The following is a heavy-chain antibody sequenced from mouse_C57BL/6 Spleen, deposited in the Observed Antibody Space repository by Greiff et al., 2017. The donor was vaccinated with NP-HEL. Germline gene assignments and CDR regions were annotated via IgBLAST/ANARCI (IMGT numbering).Heavy chain of an antibody. J-gene: IGHJ4*01. Sequence: QVQLQQPGAELVKPGASVKLSCKASGYTFTSYWMHWVKQRPGQGLEWIGMIHPNSGSTNYNEKFKSKATLTVDKSSSTAYMQLSSLTSEDSAVYYCARGDGYSNYLYAMDYWGQGTSVTVSS. V-gene: IGHV1-64*01. CDR2: IHPNSGST. CDR3: ARGDGYSNYLYAMDY. CDR1: GYTFTSYW. D-gene: IGHD2-5*01.